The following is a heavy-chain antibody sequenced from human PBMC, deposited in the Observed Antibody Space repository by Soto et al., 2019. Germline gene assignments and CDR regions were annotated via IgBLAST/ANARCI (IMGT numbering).Heavy chain of an antibody. CDR3: ARSYDRDYVQY. D-gene: IGHD3-3*01. Sequence: VGSLRLSCASSVFVFTDYYMTCIRHSPGKWLEWISHISSISDGTNYADSVKGRFTISRDGAKNSLYLHLSSLRAEDTAVYYCARSYDRDYVQYWGQGTFVNVSS. V-gene: IGHV3-11*06. J-gene: IGHJ4*02. CDR2: ISSISDGT. CDR1: VFVFTDYY.